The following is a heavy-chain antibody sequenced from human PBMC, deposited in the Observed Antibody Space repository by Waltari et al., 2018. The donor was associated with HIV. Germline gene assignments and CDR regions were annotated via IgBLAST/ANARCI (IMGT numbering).Heavy chain of an antibody. Sequence: EVQLVESGGGLVKPGGSLRLSCAVPGFTFSRYGMNWGRQAPGKGLECVAYISSSSGHMKYAVSGKGRFTISRDNAKNSLYLQISSRRAEDTAVYYCASRSSGRVAYGLDVWGQGTTVIVSS. V-gene: IGHV3-21*01. D-gene: IGHD6-19*01. CDR2: ISSSSGHM. CDR1: GFTFSRYG. CDR3: ASRSSGRVAYGLDV. J-gene: IGHJ6*02.